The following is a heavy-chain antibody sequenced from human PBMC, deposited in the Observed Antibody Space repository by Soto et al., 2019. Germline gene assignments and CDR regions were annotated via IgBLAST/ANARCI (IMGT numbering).Heavy chain of an antibody. CDR3: ARDPAGLGIDY. Sequence: PGGSLRLSCAASGFTFSSYSMNWVRQAPGKGLEWVSYISSSSSTIYYADSVKGRFTISRDNAKNSLYLQMNSLRAGDTAVYYCARDPAGLGIDYWGQGTLVTVSS. V-gene: IGHV3-48*01. D-gene: IGHD6-25*01. J-gene: IGHJ4*02. CDR1: GFTFSSYS. CDR2: ISSSSSTI.